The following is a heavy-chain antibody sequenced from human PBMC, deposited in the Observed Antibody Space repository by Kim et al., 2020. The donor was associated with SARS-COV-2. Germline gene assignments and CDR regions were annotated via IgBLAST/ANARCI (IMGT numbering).Heavy chain of an antibody. CDR1: GGSISSSSYY. D-gene: IGHD5-18*01. Sequence: SETLSLTCTVSGGSISSSSYYWGWIRQPPGKGLEWIGSIYYSGSTYYNPSLKSRVTISVDTSKNQFSLKLSSVTAADTAMYYCARREGSYGFYGMDVWGQGTTVTVSS. V-gene: IGHV4-39*01. CDR3: ARREGSYGFYGMDV. CDR2: IYYSGST. J-gene: IGHJ6*02.